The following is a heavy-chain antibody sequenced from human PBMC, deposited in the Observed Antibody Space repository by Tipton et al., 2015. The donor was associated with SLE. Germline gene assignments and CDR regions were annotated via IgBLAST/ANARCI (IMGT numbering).Heavy chain of an antibody. D-gene: IGHD3-3*01. CDR1: GGSFSGYY. CDR3: ARGRGLEGRY. J-gene: IGHJ4*02. V-gene: IGHV4-34*01. CDR2: INHSGST. Sequence: GLVKPSETLSLTCAVYGGSFSGYYWSWIRQPPGKGLEWIGEINHSGSTYYNPSLKSRVTISVDRSKNQFSLKLSSVTAADTAVYYCARGRGLEGRYWGQGTLVTVSS.